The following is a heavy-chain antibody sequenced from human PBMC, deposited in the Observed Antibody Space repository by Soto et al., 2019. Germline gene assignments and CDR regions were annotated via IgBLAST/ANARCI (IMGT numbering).Heavy chain of an antibody. Sequence: QVQLQESGPGLVKPSQTLSLTCPVSGGSFSCGDYYWSWIRQPPGKGLAWLGYIYYTGSTYYNPSLKRPVTISVDTSKNQLSLKLSSVTAADTAVYYCARDHYVYDILTGYGSYSGMDVWGQVTTFTGAS. CDR2: IYYTGST. CDR1: GGSFSCGDYY. J-gene: IGHJ6*02. D-gene: IGHD3-9*01. V-gene: IGHV4-30-4*01. CDR3: ARDHYVYDILTGYGSYSGMDV.